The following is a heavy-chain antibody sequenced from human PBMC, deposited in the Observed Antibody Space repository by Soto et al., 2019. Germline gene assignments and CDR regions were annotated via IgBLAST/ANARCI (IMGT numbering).Heavy chain of an antibody. V-gene: IGHV3-33*01. CDR2: IWYDGSNK. Sequence: QVQLVESGGGVVQPGRSLRLSCAASGFAFSSYGMHWVRQAPGKGLEWVAVIWYDGSNKYYADSVKGRFTISRDNSKNTLYLQMNSLRAEDTAVYYCARADSSSYLPPDYWGQGTLVTVSS. CDR3: ARADSSSYLPPDY. CDR1: GFAFSSYG. D-gene: IGHD6-13*01. J-gene: IGHJ4*02.